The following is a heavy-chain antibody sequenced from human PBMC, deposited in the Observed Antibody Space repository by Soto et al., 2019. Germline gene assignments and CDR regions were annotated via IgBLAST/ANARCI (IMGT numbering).Heavy chain of an antibody. CDR3: ALDYYDSSGYYSTFDY. CDR2: IYWDDDK. J-gene: IGHJ4*02. CDR1: GFSLSTSGVG. D-gene: IGHD3-22*01. Sequence: QITLKESGPPLVKPTQTLTLTCTFSGFSLSTSGVGVGWIRQPPGKALEWLALIYWDDDKRYSPSLKSRLTITKDTSKNQVVLTMTNMDPVDTATYYCALDYYDSSGYYSTFDYWGQGTLVTVSS. V-gene: IGHV2-5*02.